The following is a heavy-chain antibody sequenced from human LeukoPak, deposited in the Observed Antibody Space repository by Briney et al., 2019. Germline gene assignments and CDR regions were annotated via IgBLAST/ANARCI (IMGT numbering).Heavy chain of an antibody. V-gene: IGHV3-30-3*01. CDR2: ISYDGNTK. CDR3: ARDRAEGAFDI. J-gene: IGHJ3*02. Sequence: GGSLRLSCAASGFTFSTFAMHWVRQAPGKGLEWVAVISYDGNTKYYANSVKGRFTISRDNSKNTLYLQMNSLRAEDTAVYYCARDRAEGAFDIWGQGTMVTVSS. CDR1: GFTFSTFA.